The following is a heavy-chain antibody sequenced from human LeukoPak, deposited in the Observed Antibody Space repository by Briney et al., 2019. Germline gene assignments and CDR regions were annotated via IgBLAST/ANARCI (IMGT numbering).Heavy chain of an antibody. Sequence: SETLSLTCAVYGGSFSGYYWSWIRQPPGKGLEWIGEINHSGSTNYNPSLKSRVYISIDTSKNQFSLKLSSVTAADTAVYYCARSEWELLLVYWGQGTLVTVSS. CDR1: GGSFSGYY. CDR3: ARSEWELLLVY. V-gene: IGHV4-34*01. CDR2: INHSGST. D-gene: IGHD1-26*01. J-gene: IGHJ4*02.